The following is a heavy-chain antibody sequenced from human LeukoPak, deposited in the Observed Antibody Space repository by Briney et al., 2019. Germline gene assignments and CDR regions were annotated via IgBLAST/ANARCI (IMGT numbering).Heavy chain of an antibody. CDR1: GFTFSSYW. D-gene: IGHD3-22*01. CDR2: INSDGSST. Sequence: GGSLRLSCAASGFTFSSYWMHWIRQSPAKGLVWVSRINSDGSSTSYADSVKGRVTTSRDNAKNTLYLQMNSLRAEDTAVYYCARDGDSSGYYVNFDYWGQGTLVTVSS. J-gene: IGHJ4*02. V-gene: IGHV3-74*01. CDR3: ARDGDSSGYYVNFDY.